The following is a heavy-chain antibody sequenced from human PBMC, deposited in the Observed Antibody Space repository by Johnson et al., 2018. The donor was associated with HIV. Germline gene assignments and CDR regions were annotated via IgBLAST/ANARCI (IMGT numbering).Heavy chain of an antibody. CDR1: GFTFSKYY. V-gene: IGHV3-11*01. CDR3: ARDALANWEEVDAFDI. CDR2: ISGSGSTT. D-gene: IGHD7-27*01. Sequence: QMQLVESGGGVVQPGGSQRLSCAASGFTFSKYYMNWIRQAPGKGLEWVSYISGSGSTTEYADSVKGRFTISRDNAKNSLYLQMNSLRAEYTAVYYCARDALANWEEVDAFDIWGQGTMVTVSS. J-gene: IGHJ3*02.